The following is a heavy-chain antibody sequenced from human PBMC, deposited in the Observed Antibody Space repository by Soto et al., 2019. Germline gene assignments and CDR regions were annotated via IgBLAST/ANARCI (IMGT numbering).Heavy chain of an antibody. CDR2: IWHDGRDK. Sequence: QVQVAESGGGVVQPGRSLRLSCAASGFTFSDYGMHWVRQPPSKGLEWVAVIWHDGRDKFYADSVKGRFTISRDNSKNTVYLQMNALRAEDTAVYYCVRFSTTWEFDYWGQGTLVTVSS. V-gene: IGHV3-33*01. J-gene: IGHJ4*02. CDR3: VRFSTTWEFDY. CDR1: GFTFSDYG. D-gene: IGHD1-26*01.